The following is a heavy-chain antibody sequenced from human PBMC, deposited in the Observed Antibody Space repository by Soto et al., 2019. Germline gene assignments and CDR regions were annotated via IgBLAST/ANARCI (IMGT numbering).Heavy chain of an antibody. D-gene: IGHD5-18*01. CDR1: GFTFSSYA. Sequence: QVQLVESGGGVVQPGRSLRLSCAASGFTFSSYAMHWVRQAPGKGLEWVAVISNDGSNKYYADSVKGRFTISRDNSKNTLYLQMNCLRAEDTAVHYCARALGYAFDYWGQGTLVTVSS. J-gene: IGHJ4*02. CDR2: ISNDGSNK. V-gene: IGHV3-30-3*01. CDR3: ARALGYAFDY.